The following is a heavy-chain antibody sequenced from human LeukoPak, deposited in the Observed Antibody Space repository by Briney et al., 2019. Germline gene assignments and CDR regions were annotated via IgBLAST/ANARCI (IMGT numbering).Heavy chain of an antibody. J-gene: IGHJ4*02. CDR2: TNHSGST. D-gene: IGHD6-13*01. CDR1: GGSFSDYY. Sequence: PSETLSLTCAVYGGSFSDYYWNWIRQPPGKELEWIGETNHSGSTNYNPSLKSRVTISVDTSKNQFSLKLSSVTAADTAVYYCARVVSRINGLREGYFDYWGQGTLVTVSS. CDR3: ARVVSRINGLREGYFDY. V-gene: IGHV4-34*01.